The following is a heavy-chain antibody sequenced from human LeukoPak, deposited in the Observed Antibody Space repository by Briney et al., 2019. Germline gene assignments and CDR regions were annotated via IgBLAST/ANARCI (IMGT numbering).Heavy chain of an antibody. V-gene: IGHV3-30*02. Sequence: GGSLRLSCAASGFTFSYYGMHWVRQSPGKGLEWVAFIRYDGNNKYYADSVKGRFTISRDNSKNTLYLQMNSQRAEDTAVYYCEKDQYYYGSGSYYNWFDPWGQGILVTVSS. CDR2: IRYDGNNK. CDR1: GFTFSYYG. D-gene: IGHD3-10*01. J-gene: IGHJ5*02. CDR3: EKDQYYYGSGSYYNWFDP.